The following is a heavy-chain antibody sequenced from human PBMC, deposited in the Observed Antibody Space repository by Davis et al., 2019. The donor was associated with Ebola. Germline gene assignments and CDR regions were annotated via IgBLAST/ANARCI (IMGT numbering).Heavy chain of an antibody. J-gene: IGHJ4*02. CDR3: AREAIVLGEGFGLVDY. CDR2: IIPIFGTA. Sequence: AASVKVSCKASGGTFSSYAISWVRQAPGQGLEWMGGIIPIFGTANYAQKFQGRVTITADKSTSTAYMELSSLRSEDTAVYYCAREAIVLGEGFGLVDYWGQGTLVTVSS. V-gene: IGHV1-69*06. D-gene: IGHD2-8*02. CDR1: GGTFSSYA.